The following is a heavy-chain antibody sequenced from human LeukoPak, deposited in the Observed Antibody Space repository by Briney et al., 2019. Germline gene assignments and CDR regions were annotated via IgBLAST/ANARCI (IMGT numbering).Heavy chain of an antibody. CDR1: GYSFTSYW. J-gene: IGHJ4*02. CDR3: ARFFTVTTQDY. V-gene: IGHV5-10-1*01. D-gene: IGHD4-17*01. CDR2: IDPSDSYT. Sequence: GESLKISCKGSGYSFTSYWISWVRQMPGKGLEWMGRIDPSDSYTNYSPSFQGHASISADKSISTAYLQWSSLKASDTAMYYCARFFTVTTQDYWGQGTLVTVSS.